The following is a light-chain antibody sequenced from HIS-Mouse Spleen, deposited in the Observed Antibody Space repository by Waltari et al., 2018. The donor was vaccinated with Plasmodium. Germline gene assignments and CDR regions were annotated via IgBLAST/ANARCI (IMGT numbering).Light chain of an antibody. Sequence: QSALTQPPSASGSPGQSVTLSRTGTSSDVGVSNSFSWYQQHPGKAPKLMIYEVSKRPSGVPDRFSGSKSGNTASLTVSGLQAEDEADYYCSSYAGSNNLVFGGGTKLTVL. CDR1: SSDVGVSNS. CDR3: SSYAGSNNLV. CDR2: EVS. J-gene: IGLJ2*01. V-gene: IGLV2-8*01.